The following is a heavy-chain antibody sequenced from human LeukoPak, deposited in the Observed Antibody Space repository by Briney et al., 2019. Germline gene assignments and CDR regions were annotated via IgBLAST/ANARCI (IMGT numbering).Heavy chain of an antibody. D-gene: IGHD2-2*01. Sequence: SETLSLTCAVYGGSFSGYYWSWIRQPPGKGLEWIGDINHSGSTNYNPSLKSRVTISVDTSKNQFSLKLSSVTAADTAVYYCAREPDIVVVPAALDNWFDPWGQGTLVTVSS. J-gene: IGHJ5*02. V-gene: IGHV4-34*01. CDR1: GGSFSGYY. CDR3: AREPDIVVVPAALDNWFDP. CDR2: INHSGST.